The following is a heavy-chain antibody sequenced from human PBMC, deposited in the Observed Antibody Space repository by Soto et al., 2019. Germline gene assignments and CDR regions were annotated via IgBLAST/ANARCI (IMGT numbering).Heavy chain of an antibody. Sequence: QVQLVESGGGVVQPGRSLRLSCAASGLTFNSYAMNWVRQAPGKGLEWVAVISYDGSNEYYADSVKGRFTIYRDNSKNTLYLQMSSLRADDTAVYYCARDREVGAVAETRGYWGQGTLVTVYS. CDR1: GLTFNSYA. CDR2: ISYDGSNE. CDR3: ARDREVGAVAETRGY. V-gene: IGHV3-30*04. D-gene: IGHD6-19*01. J-gene: IGHJ4*02.